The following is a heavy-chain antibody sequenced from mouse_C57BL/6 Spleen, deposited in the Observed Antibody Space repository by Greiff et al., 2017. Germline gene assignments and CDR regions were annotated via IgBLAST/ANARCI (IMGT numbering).Heavy chain of an antibody. CDR1: GYTFTSYW. CDR3: ARRGTFVNFDY. Sequence: QVQLQQPGAELVKPGASVKLSCKASGYTFTSYWMQWVKQRPGQGLEWIGEIDPSDSYTNYNQKFKGKATLTVDKSSSTAYMQLSSLTSEDSAVYYCARRGTFVNFDYWGQGTTLTVSS. J-gene: IGHJ2*01. CDR2: IDPSDSYT. V-gene: IGHV1-50*01. D-gene: IGHD3-3*01.